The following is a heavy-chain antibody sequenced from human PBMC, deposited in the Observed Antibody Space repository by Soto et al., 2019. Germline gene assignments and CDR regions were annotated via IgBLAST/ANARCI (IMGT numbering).Heavy chain of an antibody. J-gene: IGHJ3*02. CDR3: ATYGSGIDAFDI. D-gene: IGHD3-10*01. CDR2: IYYSGST. Sequence: SETLSLTCTVSGGSISSYYWSWIRQPPGKGLEWIGYIYYSGSTNYNPSLKSRVTISVDTSKNQFSLRLSSVTAADTAVYYCATYGSGIDAFDIWGQGTMVTVSS. V-gene: IGHV4-59*01. CDR1: GGSISSYY.